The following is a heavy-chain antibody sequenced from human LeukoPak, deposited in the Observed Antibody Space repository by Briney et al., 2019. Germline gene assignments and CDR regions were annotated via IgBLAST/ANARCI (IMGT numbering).Heavy chain of an antibody. CDR3: ARDMVGLAANGNWFDP. Sequence: ASVKVSCKASGYTFTSYGISWVRQAPGQRLEWMGWIRVYNGNTEYAQNFQGRVTMTTDTSTTTAYMELRTLRSDDTAVYYCARDMVGLAANGNWFDPWGQGTLVTVSS. CDR1: GYTFTSYG. CDR2: IRVYNGNT. V-gene: IGHV1-18*01. D-gene: IGHD6-13*01. J-gene: IGHJ5*02.